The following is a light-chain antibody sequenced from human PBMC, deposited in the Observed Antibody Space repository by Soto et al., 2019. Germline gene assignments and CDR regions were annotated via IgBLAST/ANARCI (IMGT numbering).Light chain of an antibody. Sequence: EIVLTQSPGTLSLSPGEKVTLTCRASQAVTDYYFAWYQQKPGQAPKLLIFGTFNMATGIPDRFSASGSETDFTLTISTLEPEDFAVYYCQQYGTPPYTFGLGTKLEIK. CDR3: QQYGTPPYT. V-gene: IGKV3-20*01. CDR1: QAVTDYY. J-gene: IGKJ2*01. CDR2: GTF.